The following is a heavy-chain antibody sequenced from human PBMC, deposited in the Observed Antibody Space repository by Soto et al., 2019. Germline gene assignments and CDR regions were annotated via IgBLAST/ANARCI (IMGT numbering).Heavy chain of an antibody. CDR3: AKELGLSESYYISSSYYFDF. Sequence: GGSKRLSCAASGLNFRNYAISWVRQEQEKGLEWVSAISGSGGSTYYADSVKGRFTISRDNSKNTLYLQMNSLRAEDTSAYYCAKELGLSESYYISSSYYFDFLGQGTLVTVSS. V-gene: IGHV3-23*01. CDR1: GLNFRNYA. CDR2: ISGSGGST. D-gene: IGHD1-26*01. J-gene: IGHJ4*02.